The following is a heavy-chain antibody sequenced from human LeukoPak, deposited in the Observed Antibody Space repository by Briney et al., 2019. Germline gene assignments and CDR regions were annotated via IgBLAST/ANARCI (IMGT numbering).Heavy chain of an antibody. V-gene: IGHV4-4*02. D-gene: IGHD3-10*01. CDR1: GGSISSSNW. CDR3: ARQNYYGSGSYYNPRFDY. CDR2: IYHSGST. Sequence: PSGTLSLTCAVSGGSISSSNWWSWVRQPPGKGLEWIGEIYHSGSTNYNPSLKSRVTISVDKSKNQFSLKLSSVTAADTAVYYCARQNYYGSGSYYNPRFDYWGQGTLVTVSS. J-gene: IGHJ4*02.